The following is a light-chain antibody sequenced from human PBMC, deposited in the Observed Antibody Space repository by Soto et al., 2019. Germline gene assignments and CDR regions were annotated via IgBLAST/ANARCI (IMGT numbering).Light chain of an antibody. Sequence: QSALTQPASVSGSTGQSITISCTGTSSDIGAFNYVSWYQQHPGKAPKLIIYAVSNRPSGVSERFSGSKSDSTASLSISGLQAEDEADYYCCSYASTSTYVFGPGTKVTVL. V-gene: IGLV2-14*01. CDR2: AVS. J-gene: IGLJ1*01. CDR3: CSYASTSTYV. CDR1: SSDIGAFNY.